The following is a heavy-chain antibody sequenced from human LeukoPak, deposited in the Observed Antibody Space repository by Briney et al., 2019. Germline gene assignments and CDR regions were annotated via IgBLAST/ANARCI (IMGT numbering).Heavy chain of an antibody. V-gene: IGHV1-2*02. CDR2: INPNSGGT. CDR1: GYTFTGYY. CDR3: ARGSYDSTWGLDYYYYYMDV. D-gene: IGHD6-13*01. J-gene: IGHJ6*03. Sequence: ASVKVSCKASGYTFTGYYMHWVRQAPGQGLEWMGWINPNSGGTNYAQKFQGRVTMTRDTSISTAYMELSRLRSDDTAVYYCARGSYDSTWGLDYYYYYMDVWGKGTTVTVSS.